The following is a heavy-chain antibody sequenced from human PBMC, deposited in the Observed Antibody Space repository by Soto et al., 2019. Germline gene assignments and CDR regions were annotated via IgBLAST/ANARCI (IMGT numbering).Heavy chain of an antibody. CDR3: AKDFAFESIAAAFPGY. CDR2: ISYDGSNK. Sequence: QVQLVESGGGVVQPGRSLRLSCAASGFTLSSYGMHWVRQAPGKGLEWVAVISYDGSNKYYADSVKGRFTISRDNSKNTLYLQMNSLRAEDTAVYYCAKDFAFESIAAAFPGYWGQGTLVTVSS. J-gene: IGHJ4*02. CDR1: GFTLSSYG. V-gene: IGHV3-30*18. D-gene: IGHD6-13*01.